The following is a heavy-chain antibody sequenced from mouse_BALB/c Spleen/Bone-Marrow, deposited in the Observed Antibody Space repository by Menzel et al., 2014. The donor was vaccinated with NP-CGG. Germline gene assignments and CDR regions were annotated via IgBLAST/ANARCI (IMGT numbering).Heavy chain of an antibody. CDR3: ARSWEYFDV. J-gene: IGHJ1*01. D-gene: IGHD4-1*01. Sequence: EVQLVESGGGLVQPGGSRKLSCAASGFTFSSFGMHWVRQAPEKGLEWVAYISSGSSTIYYADTVKGRFTISRDNPKNTLFLQMTSLRSEDTAMYYCARSWEYFDVWGAGTTVTVSS. V-gene: IGHV5-17*02. CDR2: ISSGSSTI. CDR1: GFTFSSFG.